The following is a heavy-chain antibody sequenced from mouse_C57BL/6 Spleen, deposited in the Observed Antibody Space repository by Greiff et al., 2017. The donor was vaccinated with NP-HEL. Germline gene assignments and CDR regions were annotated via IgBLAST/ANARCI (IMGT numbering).Heavy chain of an antibody. CDR2: IWWDDDK. V-gene: IGHV8-8*01. J-gene: IGHJ2*01. Sequence: QVTLKVSGPGILQPSQTLSLTCSFSGFSLSTFGMGVGWIRQPSGKGLEWLAHIWWDDDKYYNPALKSRLTISKDTSKNQVFLKIANGDTADTATYSWARIAGQLRLYFDYWGQGTTLTASS. CDR1: GFSLSTFGMG. D-gene: IGHD3-2*02. CDR3: ARIAGQLRLYFDY.